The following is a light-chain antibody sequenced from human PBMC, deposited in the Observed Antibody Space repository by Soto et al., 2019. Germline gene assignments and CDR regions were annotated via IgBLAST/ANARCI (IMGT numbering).Light chain of an antibody. V-gene: IGLV2-14*01. CDR2: DVT. J-gene: IGLJ2*01. CDR3: SSYKSSFLVV. CDR1: NSDVGGYDY. Sequence: QSALTQPASVSGSPGQSITISCTGTNSDVGGYDYVSWYQQHPGKAPKLMIYDVTNRPSGVSIRFSGSKSGNTASLTISGLQAEDEADYFCSSYKSSFLVVFGGGTKLTVL.